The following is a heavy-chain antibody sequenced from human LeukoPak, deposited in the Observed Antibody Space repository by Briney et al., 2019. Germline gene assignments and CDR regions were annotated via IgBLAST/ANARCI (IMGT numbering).Heavy chain of an antibody. J-gene: IGHJ3*02. Sequence: PGGSLRLSCAASGLTFSDYGMHWVRQAPGKGLEWVAVISYDGVDKYYADSVKGRFTISRDNAKNSLFLQMNSLRAEDTAVYYCARERGLNDNGDYGEAFDIWGQGTMVTVSS. CDR3: ARERGLNDNGDYGEAFDI. V-gene: IGHV3-30*03. CDR1: GLTFSDYG. D-gene: IGHD4-17*01. CDR2: ISYDGVDK.